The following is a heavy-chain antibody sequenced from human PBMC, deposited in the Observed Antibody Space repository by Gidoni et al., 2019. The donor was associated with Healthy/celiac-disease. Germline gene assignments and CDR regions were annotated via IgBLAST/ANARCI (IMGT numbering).Heavy chain of an antibody. CDR1: GFTFSSYA. V-gene: IGHV3-23*01. CDR2: ISGSGGST. CDR3: AKAGHRIYDILTGYYRGGPYYMDV. D-gene: IGHD3-9*01. J-gene: IGHJ6*03. Sequence: EVQLLESGGGLVQPGGSLRLSCAASGFTFSSYAMSWVRQAPGKGLEWVSAISGSGGSTYYADSVKGRFTISRDNSKNTLYLQMNSLRAEDTAVYYCAKAGHRIYDILTGYYRGGPYYMDVWGKGTTVTVSS.